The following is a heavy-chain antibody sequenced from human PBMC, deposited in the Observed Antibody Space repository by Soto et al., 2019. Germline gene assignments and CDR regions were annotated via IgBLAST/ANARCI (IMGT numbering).Heavy chain of an antibody. J-gene: IGHJ3*02. V-gene: IGHV3-23*01. D-gene: IGHD1-26*01. Sequence: EVQLLESGGGLVQPGGSLTLSCAASGFTFSSYAMNWVRQAPGKGLEWVSAISGSGGSTYYADSVKGRFTISRDNSKNTLYLQMNSLRGEDTALYFCAKGGSFYVGAFHIWGQGTMVTVSS. CDR2: ISGSGGST. CDR1: GFTFSSYA. CDR3: AKGGSFYVGAFHI.